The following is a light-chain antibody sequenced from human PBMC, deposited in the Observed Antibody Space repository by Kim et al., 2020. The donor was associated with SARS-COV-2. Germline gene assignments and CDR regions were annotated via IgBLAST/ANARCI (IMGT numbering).Light chain of an antibody. CDR1: QSLLHINGYNY. V-gene: IGKV2-28*01. CDR3: MQALQTRST. CDR2: LGS. J-gene: IGKJ3*01. Sequence: PASISCRSSQSLLHINGYNYLDWYLQKPGQSPQLLIYLGSNRASGVPDRFSGSGSGTDFTLKISRVEAEDVGVYYCMQALQTRSTFGPGTKVDIK.